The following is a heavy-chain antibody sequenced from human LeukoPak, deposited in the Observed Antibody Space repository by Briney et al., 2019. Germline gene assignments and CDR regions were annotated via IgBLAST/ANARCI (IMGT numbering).Heavy chain of an antibody. CDR3: ARVRGDRDILTGYFKLYFDY. V-gene: IGHV3-7*04. Sequence: GGSLRLSCAASGFSFNTYWMTWVRQAPGKGLEWVANIKQDGSEKDYVDSVKGRFTISRDNGKNSLYLEMNSLRGDDTAVYYCARVRGDRDILTGYFKLYFDYWGQGTLVTVSS. CDR2: IKQDGSEK. J-gene: IGHJ4*02. D-gene: IGHD3-9*01. CDR1: GFSFNTYW.